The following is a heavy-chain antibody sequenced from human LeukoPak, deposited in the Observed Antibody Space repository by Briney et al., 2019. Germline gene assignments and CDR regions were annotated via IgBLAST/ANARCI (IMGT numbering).Heavy chain of an antibody. Sequence: GGSLRLSCAASGFTVSSNYMSWVRQAPGKGLEWVSVIYSGGSTYYADSVKGRFTISRDNSKNTLYLQMNSLRAEDTAVYYCARGGSGWPDAFDIWGQGTMVTVSS. CDR1: GFTVSSNY. V-gene: IGHV3-66*01. D-gene: IGHD6-19*01. J-gene: IGHJ3*02. CDR3: ARGGSGWPDAFDI. CDR2: IYSGGST.